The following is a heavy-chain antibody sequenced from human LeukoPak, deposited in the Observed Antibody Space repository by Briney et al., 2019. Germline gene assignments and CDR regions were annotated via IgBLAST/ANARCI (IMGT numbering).Heavy chain of an antibody. V-gene: IGHV4-59*01. CDR1: GGSISGYY. CDR2: IYYSGNT. D-gene: IGHD3-10*01. J-gene: IGHJ4*02. CDR3: ARGYGSGTYYLNYFDY. Sequence: SETLSLTCTVSGGSISGYYWSWFRQPPGKGLECIGYIYYSGNTNYNPSLKSRVTISVDTSKNQFSLMLTSVTAADTAVYYCARGYGSGTYYLNYFDYWGQGTLVTVSS.